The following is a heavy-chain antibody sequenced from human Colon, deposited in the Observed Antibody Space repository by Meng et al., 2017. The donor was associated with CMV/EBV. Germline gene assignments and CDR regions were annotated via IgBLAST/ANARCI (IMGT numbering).Heavy chain of an antibody. J-gene: IGHJ6*02. CDR3: AGESGVPNGMDV. V-gene: IGHV3-30*02. D-gene: IGHD2-2*01. CDR2: IRYDGANT. CDR1: GFTFSSYG. Sequence: GGSLRLSCVASGFTFSSYGMHWVRQAPGKGLEWVAFIRYDGANTYSADSVKGRFTISRDNSKNTLFLQMDSLRAEDTAVYYCAGESGVPNGMDVWGQGTTVTVSS.